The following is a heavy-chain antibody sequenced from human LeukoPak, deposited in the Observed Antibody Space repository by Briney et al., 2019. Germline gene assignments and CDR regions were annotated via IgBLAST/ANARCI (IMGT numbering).Heavy chain of an antibody. D-gene: IGHD6-13*01. J-gene: IGHJ3*02. CDR2: ISWNSGSI. CDR3: ARDDEEGNAFDI. CDR1: GFTFDDYA. Sequence: GGSLRLSCAASGFTFDDYAMRWVRQAPGKGLEWVSGISWNSGSIGYADSVKGRFAISRDNAKNSLYLQMNSLRAEDTALYYCARDDEEGNAFDIWGQGTMVTVSS. V-gene: IGHV3-9*01.